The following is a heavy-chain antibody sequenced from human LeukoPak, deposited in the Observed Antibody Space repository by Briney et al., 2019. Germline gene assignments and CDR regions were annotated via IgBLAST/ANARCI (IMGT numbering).Heavy chain of an antibody. D-gene: IGHD5-18*01. J-gene: IGHJ4*02. CDR2: IDPSDSYT. CDR1: GYSFTSYW. Sequence: GESLKISCKGSGYSFTSYWISWVRQMLGKGLEWMGRIDPSDSYTNYSPSFQGHVTISADKSISAAYLQWSSLKASDTAMYYCARLIGGYSYGYYYFDYWGQGTLVTVSS. V-gene: IGHV5-10-1*01. CDR3: ARLIGGYSYGYYYFDY.